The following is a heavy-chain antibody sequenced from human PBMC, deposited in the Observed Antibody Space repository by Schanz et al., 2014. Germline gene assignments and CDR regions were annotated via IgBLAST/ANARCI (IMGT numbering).Heavy chain of an antibody. CDR1: GFIFSDYY. Sequence: QVQLVESGGGLVKPGGSLRLSCAASGFIFSDYYMAWIRQAPGKGPEYVSYISSGGTTTYHSDSVKGRFTISRDNSKNPLYLQKNRLRTEDPAVYFCAKIEPNAGRGQGTLXTVSS. CDR3: AKIEPNAG. J-gene: IGHJ4*02. CDR2: ISSGGTTT. V-gene: IGHV3-11*01.